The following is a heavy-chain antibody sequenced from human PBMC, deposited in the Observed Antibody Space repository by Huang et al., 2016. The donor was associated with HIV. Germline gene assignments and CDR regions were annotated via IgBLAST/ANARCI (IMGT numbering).Heavy chain of an antibody. D-gene: IGHD2-21*02. CDR3: ARSEVLVTAVPFDH. J-gene: IGHJ4*02. V-gene: IGHV5-51*03. CDR2: IYPADSDT. CDR1: GYSFTNYW. Sequence: EVQLVQSEAEVKKPGESLKISCRGSGYSFTNYWIGWVRQRPGEGLELIGVIYPADSDTRYSPSFQGQVTFSADKSTRTAYLQWSSLQASDTAIYYCARSEVLVTAVPFDHWGQGTLVTVSS.